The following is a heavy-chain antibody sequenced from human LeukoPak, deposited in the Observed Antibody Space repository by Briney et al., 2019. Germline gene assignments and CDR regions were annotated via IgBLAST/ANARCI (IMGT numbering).Heavy chain of an antibody. CDR1: GGSISSSSYY. J-gene: IGHJ6*02. D-gene: IGHD2-2*01. CDR3: ARGRYCSSTSCYGRYYYYYGMDV. CDR2: IYYSGST. V-gene: IGHV4-39*07. Sequence: PSETLSLTCTVSGGSISSSSYYWGWIRQPPGTGLEWIGSIYYSGSTYYNPSLKSRVTISVDTSKNQFSLKLSSVTAADTAVYYCARGRYCSSTSCYGRYYYYYGMDVWGQGTTVTVSS.